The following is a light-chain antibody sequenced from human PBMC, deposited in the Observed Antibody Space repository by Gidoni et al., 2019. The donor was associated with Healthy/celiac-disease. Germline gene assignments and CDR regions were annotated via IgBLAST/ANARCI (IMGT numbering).Light chain of an antibody. J-gene: IGKJ1*01. CDR1: QSISSW. V-gene: IGKV1-5*01. Sequence: GDRVTITCRASQSISSWLAWYQQKPGKAPKLLIYDASSLESGVPSRFSGSGSGTEFTLTISSLQPDDFATYYCQQYNSYSKTFGQXTKVEIK. CDR2: DAS. CDR3: QQYNSYSKT.